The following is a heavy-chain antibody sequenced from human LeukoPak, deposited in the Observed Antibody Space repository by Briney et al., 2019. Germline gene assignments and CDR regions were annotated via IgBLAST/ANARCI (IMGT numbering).Heavy chain of an antibody. CDR3: AGSGSYPHTHGAFDI. J-gene: IGHJ3*02. V-gene: IGHV1-18*01. CDR1: GYTFTSYG. CDR2: ISAYNGNT. Sequence: ASVKVSCKASGYTFTSYGISWVRQAPGQGLEWMGWISAYNGNTNYAQKLQGRVTMTTDTSTSTAYMELRSLRSDDTAVYYCAGSGSYPHTHGAFDIWGQGTMVTVSS. D-gene: IGHD1-26*01.